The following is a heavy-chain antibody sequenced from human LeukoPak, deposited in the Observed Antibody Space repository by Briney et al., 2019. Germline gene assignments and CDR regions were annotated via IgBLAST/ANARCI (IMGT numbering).Heavy chain of an antibody. V-gene: IGHV1-2*02. CDR1: GYTFTGYY. CDR2: INPNSGGT. CDR3: ARDDRGYCSSTSSCPYFDY. Sequence: ASVKVSCKASGYTFTGYYMHWVRQAPGQGLEWMGWINPNSGGTNYAQKFQGRVTMTTDTSTSTAYMELRSLRSDDTAVYYCARDDRGYCSSTSSCPYFDYWGQGTLVTVSS. D-gene: IGHD2-2*01. J-gene: IGHJ4*02.